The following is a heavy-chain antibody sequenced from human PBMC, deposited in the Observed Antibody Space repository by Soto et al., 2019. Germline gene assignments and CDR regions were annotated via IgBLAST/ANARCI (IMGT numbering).Heavy chain of an antibody. J-gene: IGHJ4*02. CDR2: AHHSGRT. CDR1: GDSMSSSNW. CDR3: ARSEATALDY. V-gene: IGHV4-4*02. Sequence: SETLSLTCTVSGDSMSSSNWWNWVRQPPGKGLEWIGEAHHSGRTNYNPSLKSRVTISVDRSQNRFSLKLSSVTAADTAVYYCARSEATALDYWGQGTLVTSPQ.